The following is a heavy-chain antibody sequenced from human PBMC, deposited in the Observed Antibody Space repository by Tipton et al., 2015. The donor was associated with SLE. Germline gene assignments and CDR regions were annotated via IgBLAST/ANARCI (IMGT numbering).Heavy chain of an antibody. V-gene: IGHV4-39*07. CDR3: ARDIRAVAGIAWEGAFDI. Sequence: TLSLTCTVSGGSISSSSYYWGWIRQPPGKGLEWIGEINHSGSTNYNPSLKSRVTISVDTSKNQFSLKLSSVTAADTAVYYCARDIRAVAGIAWEGAFDIWGQGTMVTVSS. CDR2: INHSGST. D-gene: IGHD6-19*01. CDR1: GGSISSSSYY. J-gene: IGHJ3*02.